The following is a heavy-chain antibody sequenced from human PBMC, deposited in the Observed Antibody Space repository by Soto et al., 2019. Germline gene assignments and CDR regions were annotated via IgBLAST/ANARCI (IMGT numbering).Heavy chain of an antibody. CDR2: ISGSGGST. Sequence: GGSLRLSCAASGFTFSSYAMSWVRQAPGKGLEWVSAISGSGGSTYYADSVKGRFTISRDNSKNTLYLQMNSLRAEDTAVYYCAKRLGIAAAGRSSIDYWGQGTLVTVSP. J-gene: IGHJ4*02. D-gene: IGHD6-13*01. CDR3: AKRLGIAAAGRSSIDY. V-gene: IGHV3-23*01. CDR1: GFTFSSYA.